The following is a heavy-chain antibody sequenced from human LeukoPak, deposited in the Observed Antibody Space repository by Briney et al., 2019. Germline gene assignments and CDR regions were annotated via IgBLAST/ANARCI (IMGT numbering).Heavy chain of an antibody. CDR3: ARGGYEIYYSMDV. D-gene: IGHD1-1*01. V-gene: IGHV4-4*07. CDR2: IYTSGST. CDR1: GGSISSYY. J-gene: IGHJ6*03. Sequence: KPSETLSLTCTVSGGSISSYYWSWIRQTGGKGLEWIGRIYTSGSTNYNPSLKSRVTTSVDTSKNQFSLKLSSVTAADTAVYYCARGGYEIYYSMDVWGKGTTVTVSS.